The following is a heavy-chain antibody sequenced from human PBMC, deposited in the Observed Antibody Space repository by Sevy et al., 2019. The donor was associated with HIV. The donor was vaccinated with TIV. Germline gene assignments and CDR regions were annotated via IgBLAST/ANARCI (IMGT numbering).Heavy chain of an antibody. D-gene: IGHD3-10*01. J-gene: IGHJ4*02. CDR1: VFTFSNYG. V-gene: IGHV3-33*01. Sequence: GGSLRLSCAASVFTFSNYGMHWVRQAPGKGLEWVAVIWYDGINRYYADSVKGRFTISRDNSKNTLYLQMNSLRAEDTAVYYCARDNLLPIMVSMVRGALSYYFDYWGQGTLVTVSS. CDR2: IWYDGINR. CDR3: ARDNLLPIMVSMVRGALSYYFDY.